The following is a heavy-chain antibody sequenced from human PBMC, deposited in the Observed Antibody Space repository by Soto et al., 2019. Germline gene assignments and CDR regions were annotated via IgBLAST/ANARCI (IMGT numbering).Heavy chain of an antibody. Sequence: QLQLQESGPGLVKPSETLSLTCTVSGGSISSSSYYWGWIRQPPGKGLEWIGSIYYSGSTYYNPSLRSRVTIAVDTSKNQFSLKLSSVTAAGTAVYYCATQWLAYYFDYWGQGTLVTVSS. D-gene: IGHD6-19*01. J-gene: IGHJ4*02. CDR1: GGSISSSSYY. CDR2: IYYSGST. CDR3: ATQWLAYYFDY. V-gene: IGHV4-39*01.